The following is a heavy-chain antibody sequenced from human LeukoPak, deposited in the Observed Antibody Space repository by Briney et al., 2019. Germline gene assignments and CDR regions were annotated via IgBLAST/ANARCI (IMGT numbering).Heavy chain of an antibody. Sequence: PSETLSLTCAVSGYSISSGYYWGWIRQAPGKGLEWIGCIFYGESTHYNPSLKSRATISVDTSKNQFSLKLTSVTAADAAIYYCARQLPTAAADTRGYFDYWGQGTVVTVSS. D-gene: IGHD6-25*01. V-gene: IGHV4-38-2*01. CDR2: IFYGEST. J-gene: IGHJ4*01. CDR1: GYSISSGYY. CDR3: ARQLPTAAADTRGYFDY.